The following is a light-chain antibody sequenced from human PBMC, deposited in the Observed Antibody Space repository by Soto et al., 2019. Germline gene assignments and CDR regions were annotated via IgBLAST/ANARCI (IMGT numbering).Light chain of an antibody. CDR1: SSDIGRYNY. V-gene: IGLV2-14*03. CDR2: DLS. J-gene: IGLJ3*02. Sequence: QSALSQPSSVSGSPGQWITLSCTGSSSDIGRYNYVSWYQQYPGKAPRLIIFDLSNRPSGVSSRFSGSKSGNTASLTISGLQAEDEADYYCASYTTSDTVVFGGGTKLTVL. CDR3: ASYTTSDTVV.